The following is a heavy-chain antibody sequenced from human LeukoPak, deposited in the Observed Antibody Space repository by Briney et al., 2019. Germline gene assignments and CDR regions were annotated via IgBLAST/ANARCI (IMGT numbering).Heavy chain of an antibody. V-gene: IGHV4-34*01. J-gene: IGHJ4*02. Sequence: SETLSLTCAVYGGSFSGYYWSWIRQPPGEGLEWIGEINHSGSTNYNPSLKSRVTISVDTSKNQFSLKLSSVTAADTAVYYCARVLRFLEWSCPDYWGQGTLVTVSS. D-gene: IGHD3-3*01. CDR2: INHSGST. CDR3: ARVLRFLEWSCPDY. CDR1: GGSFSGYY.